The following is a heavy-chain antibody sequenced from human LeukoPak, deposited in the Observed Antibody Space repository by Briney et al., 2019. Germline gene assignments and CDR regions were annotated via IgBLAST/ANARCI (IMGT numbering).Heavy chain of an antibody. V-gene: IGHV3-48*03. CDR1: GFTFSSYE. D-gene: IGHD3-22*01. J-gene: IGHJ3*02. Sequence: PGGSLRLSCAASGFTFSSYEMNWVRQAPGKGLEWLSYISSSGSTIYYADSVKGRFTISRDNAKSSLDLQMNTLRAEDTAVYYCARAGHVITMIVVLDAFDIWGQGTMVTVSS. CDR2: ISSSGSTI. CDR3: ARAGHVITMIVVLDAFDI.